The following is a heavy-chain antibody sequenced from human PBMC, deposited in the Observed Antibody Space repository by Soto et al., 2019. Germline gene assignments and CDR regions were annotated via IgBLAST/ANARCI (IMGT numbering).Heavy chain of an antibody. J-gene: IGHJ4*02. CDR3: ARPVEMATISRSYLFY. V-gene: IGHV1-69*01. CDR1: GGTFSNYA. CDR2: IIPIFGTA. Sequence: QVQLVQSGAEVKKPGSSVKVSCKASGGTFSNYAINWVRQAPGQGLEWMGGIIPIFGTANHAQKFQGRVTITADESTSTAYLDLSSLRSEDTAVYYCARPVEMATISRSYLFYWGQGTLVTVSS. D-gene: IGHD5-12*01.